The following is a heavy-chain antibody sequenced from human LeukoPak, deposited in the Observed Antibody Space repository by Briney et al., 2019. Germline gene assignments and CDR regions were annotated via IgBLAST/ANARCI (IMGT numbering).Heavy chain of an antibody. V-gene: IGHV4-4*09. Sequence: SETLSLTCTVSGGSISSYYWRWLRQPPGKGLEWIGNIYTSGSTNYNPSLKSRVTIAVDTSKTQFSLKLSSVTAADTAVYYCARRRAVSGHGSSSDAFDIWGQGTMVTVSS. CDR3: ARRRAVSGHGSSSDAFDI. D-gene: IGHD6-6*01. J-gene: IGHJ3*02. CDR2: IYTSGST. CDR1: GGSISSYY.